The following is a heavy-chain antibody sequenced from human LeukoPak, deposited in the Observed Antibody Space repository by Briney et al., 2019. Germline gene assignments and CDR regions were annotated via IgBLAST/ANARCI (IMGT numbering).Heavy chain of an antibody. CDR2: INHSGST. J-gene: IGHJ4*02. Sequence: SETLSLTCAVYGGSFSGYYWSWIRQPPGKGLEWIGEINHSGSTNYNPSLKSRVTKSVDTSKNQFSLKLSSVTAADTPVYYCARRLITFGGVIVTCFDYWGQGTLVTVSS. CDR1: GGSFSGYY. D-gene: IGHD3-16*02. CDR3: ARRLITFGGVIVTCFDY. V-gene: IGHV4-34*01.